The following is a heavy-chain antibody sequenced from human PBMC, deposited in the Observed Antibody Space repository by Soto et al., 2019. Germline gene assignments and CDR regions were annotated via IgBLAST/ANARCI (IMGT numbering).Heavy chain of an antibody. CDR1: GFTFSSYG. D-gene: IGHD2-8*01. J-gene: IGHJ1*01. Sequence: EVQLLESGGGLVQPGGSLRLSCAASGFTFSSYGMSWVRQAPGKGLEWVSVISGSGGSTYYADSVKGRFTLSRDNSKNTVYLQMNSLRAEDTAVYYGAKDSPVGVPLMRDLHDWGQGTLVTVSS. V-gene: IGHV3-23*01. CDR3: AKDSPVGVPLMRDLHD. CDR2: ISGSGGST.